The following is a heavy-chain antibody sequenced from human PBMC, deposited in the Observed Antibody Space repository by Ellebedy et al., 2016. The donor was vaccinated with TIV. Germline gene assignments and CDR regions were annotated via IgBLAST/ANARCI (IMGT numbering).Heavy chain of an antibody. CDR3: VKMGTEAASATAVY. CDR2: IKRDGSEK. V-gene: IGHV3-7*01. Sequence: GESLKISCEASGFTFSNYAMSWVRQAPGKGLEWVTNIKRDGSEKYYLDSVKGRFTVSKDNVKNSLYLQMNSLRDEDTAVYYSVKMGTEAASATAVYWGQGTLVTVSS. D-gene: IGHD6-13*01. CDR1: GFTFSNYA. J-gene: IGHJ4*02.